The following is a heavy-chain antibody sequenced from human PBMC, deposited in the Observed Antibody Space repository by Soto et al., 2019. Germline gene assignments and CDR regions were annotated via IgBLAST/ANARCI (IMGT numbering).Heavy chain of an antibody. CDR2: IISSSSSI. CDR3: ARAARYFDF. J-gene: IGHJ4*02. V-gene: IGHV3-48*02. Sequence: EVQLVESGGGLVQPGGSLRLSCAASGFTFSDYSMNWVRQAPGKGLERVSYIISSSSSIYYADSVKGRFTISRDNARNSLYLQMSSLRDEDTAVYYCARAARYFDFWGQGTLVTVSS. CDR1: GFTFSDYS.